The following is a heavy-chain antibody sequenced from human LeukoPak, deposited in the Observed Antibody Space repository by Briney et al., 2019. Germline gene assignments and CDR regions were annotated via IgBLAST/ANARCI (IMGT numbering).Heavy chain of an antibody. J-gene: IGHJ6*03. CDR1: VYTFTSYA. D-gene: IGHD6-6*01. Sequence: ASVKVSCKASVYTFTSYAMNWVRQAPGQGLEWMGWINTNTGNPTYAQGFTGRFVFSLDTSVSTAYLQISSLKAEDTAVYYCARRSSSSPRDYYYYYMDVWGKGTTVTVSS. CDR2: INTNTGNP. V-gene: IGHV7-4-1*02. CDR3: ARRSSSSPRDYYYYYMDV.